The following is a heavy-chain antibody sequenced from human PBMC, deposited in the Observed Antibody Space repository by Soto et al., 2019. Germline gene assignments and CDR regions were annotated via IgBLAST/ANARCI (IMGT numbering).Heavy chain of an antibody. Sequence: EVQLVESGGGLVQPGGSLRLSCAASGFTFSSYSMNWVRQAPGKGLEWVSYISSSSSTIYYAESVKGRFTISRDNAKNSLYLQMNSLRAEDTAVYYWARDIIPLFGVAINGWFDPWGQGALVTDSS. CDR3: ARDIIPLFGVAINGWFDP. CDR2: ISSSSSTI. D-gene: IGHD3-3*01. J-gene: IGHJ5*02. V-gene: IGHV3-48*01. CDR1: GFTFSSYS.